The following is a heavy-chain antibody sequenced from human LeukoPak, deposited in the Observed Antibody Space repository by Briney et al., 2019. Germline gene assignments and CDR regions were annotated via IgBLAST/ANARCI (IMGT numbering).Heavy chain of an antibody. CDR3: GGPNPLLERPSAMDV. V-gene: IGHV3-7*03. CDR2: VKTDGSEK. D-gene: IGHD6-25*01. CDR1: GFTFSSYW. Sequence: GGSLRLSCEASGFTFSSYWMSWVRQAPGKGLEWVANVKTDGSEKHYVDSVKGRFTISRDNAKNSLYLQMNSLRAEDTAVYYCGGPNPLLERPSAMDVWGQGTTVTVSS. J-gene: IGHJ6*02.